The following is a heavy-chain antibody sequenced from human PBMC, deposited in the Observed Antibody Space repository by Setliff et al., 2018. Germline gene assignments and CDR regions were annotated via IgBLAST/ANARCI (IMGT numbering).Heavy chain of an antibody. Sequence: ASVKVSCKASGYTFTSYDINWVRQATGQGLEWMGWMNPNSGNTGYAQKSQGRVTISVDTSKNQFSLKLSSVTAADTAVYYCAREYKQLWSRSLWGYFDLWGRGTLVTVSS. D-gene: IGHD5-18*01. CDR2: MNPNSGNT. CDR3: AREYKQLWSRSLWGYFDL. CDR1: GYTFTSYD. V-gene: IGHV1-8*01. J-gene: IGHJ2*01.